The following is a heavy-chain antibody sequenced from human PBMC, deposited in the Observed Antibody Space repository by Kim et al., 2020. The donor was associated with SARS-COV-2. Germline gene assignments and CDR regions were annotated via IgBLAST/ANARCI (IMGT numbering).Heavy chain of an antibody. CDR2: IYYTGST. J-gene: IGHJ4*02. CDR3: ARLGSGWYRPFDY. Sequence: SETLSLTCTVSGGSISSYYWNWIRQPPGKGLEWMGYIYYTGSTNYNPSLKSRVTISVDTSKNQFSLKLSSVTAADTAVYYCARLGSGWYRPFDYWGQGTLVTVSS. V-gene: IGHV4-59*08. D-gene: IGHD6-19*01. CDR1: GGSISSYY.